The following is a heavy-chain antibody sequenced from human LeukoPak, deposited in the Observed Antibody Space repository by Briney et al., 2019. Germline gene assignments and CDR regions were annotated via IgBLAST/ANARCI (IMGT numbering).Heavy chain of an antibody. Sequence: GGSLRLSCAASGFTFSDYYMSWIRQAPGKGLEWVSGISPGGEITYYADSVKGRFTISRDNSKNTVSLQMHSLRAEDTATYYCAKDNGWLHYCHWGQGTLVTVSS. CDR2: ISPGGEIT. CDR3: AKDNGWLHYCH. J-gene: IGHJ4*02. D-gene: IGHD5-24*01. CDR1: GFTFSDYY. V-gene: IGHV3-23*01.